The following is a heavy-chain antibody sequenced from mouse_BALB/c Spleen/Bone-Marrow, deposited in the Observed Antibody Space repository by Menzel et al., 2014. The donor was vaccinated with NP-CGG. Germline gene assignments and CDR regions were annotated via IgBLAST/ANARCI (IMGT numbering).Heavy chain of an antibody. CDR3: SRGAISVDY. V-gene: IGHV1-80*01. J-gene: IGHJ2*02. CDR1: GYAFSVYW. CDR2: IYPGDGDT. Sequence: VQLVESGAELVRPGSSVKISCKASGYAFSVYWMNWVKQRPGQGLEWIGQIYPGDGDTNYNGKFKGRATLTADKSSNTAYMQLSSLTSEDSAVYVCSRGAISVDYRGQGTSLTVSS.